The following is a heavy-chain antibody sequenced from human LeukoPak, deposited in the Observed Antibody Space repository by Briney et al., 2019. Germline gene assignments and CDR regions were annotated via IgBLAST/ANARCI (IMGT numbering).Heavy chain of an antibody. D-gene: IGHD1-26*01. CDR1: GFTFSIYS. CDR2: ISSSSSYI. V-gene: IGHV3-21*01. CDR3: ARHYSGSYAVLDAFDS. Sequence: PGGSLRLSCAASGFTFSIYSMNWVRQAPGKGLEWVSSISSSSSYIYYTDSVKGRFTISRDNAKNTLYLQMNSLRAEDTAVYYFARHYSGSYAVLDAFDSWGQGTMVS. J-gene: IGHJ3*02.